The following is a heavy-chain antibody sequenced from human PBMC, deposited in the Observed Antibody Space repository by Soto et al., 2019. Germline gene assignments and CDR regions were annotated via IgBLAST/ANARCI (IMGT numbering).Heavy chain of an antibody. CDR3: AGAKYPLLFGFDS. D-gene: IGHD2-2*01. J-gene: IGHJ5*01. CDR1: GYTFTSYG. CDR2: SSAYNGNT. Sequence: ASVKGSCKASGYTFTSYGISWVRQAPGQGIEWMGWSSAYNGNTNYAQKLQGRVTMTTDTSTSTAYMELRSLRSDDTAVYYCAGAKYPLLFGFDSSGQGRLVTRS. V-gene: IGHV1-18*04.